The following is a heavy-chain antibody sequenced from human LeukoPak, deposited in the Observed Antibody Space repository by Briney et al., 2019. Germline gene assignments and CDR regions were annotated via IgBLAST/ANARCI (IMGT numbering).Heavy chain of an antibody. CDR3: ARVLEGSSGQHWYFDL. D-gene: IGHD6-19*01. CDR1: GGSFSGYY. Sequence: SETLSLTCAVYGGSFSGYYWSWIRQPPGKGLEWIGEINHSGSTNYNPSLKSRVTISVDTSKKQFSLKLSSVTAADTAVYYCARVLEGSSGQHWYFDLWGRGTLATVSS. V-gene: IGHV4-34*01. CDR2: INHSGST. J-gene: IGHJ2*01.